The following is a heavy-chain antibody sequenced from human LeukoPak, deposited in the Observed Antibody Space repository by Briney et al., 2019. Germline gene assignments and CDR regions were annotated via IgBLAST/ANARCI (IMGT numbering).Heavy chain of an antibody. CDR3: AKTPSTVTTGTDAFDI. J-gene: IGHJ3*02. CDR2: ISGSGGST. Sequence: GGSLRLSCAASGFTFSSYAMSWVRQAPGKGLEWVSAISGSGGSTYYADSVKGRFTISRDSSKNTLYLQMNSLRAEDTAVCYCAKTPSTVTTGTDAFDIWGQGTMVTVSS. D-gene: IGHD4-17*01. V-gene: IGHV3-23*01. CDR1: GFTFSSYA.